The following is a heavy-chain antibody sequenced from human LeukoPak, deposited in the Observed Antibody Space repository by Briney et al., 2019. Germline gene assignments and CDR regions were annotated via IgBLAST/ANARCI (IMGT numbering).Heavy chain of an antibody. CDR3: ARKYCSTTSCLFDY. CDR1: GFTFDDYG. J-gene: IGHJ4*02. Sequence: PGGSLRLSCAASGFTFDDYGMSWVRQAPGKGLEWISYISSSGSTIQSADSVKGRFTISRDNAKNSLYLQMNSLRAEDTALYYCARKYCSTTSCLFDYWGQGTLVTVSS. V-gene: IGHV3-48*03. D-gene: IGHD2-2*01. CDR2: ISSSGSTI.